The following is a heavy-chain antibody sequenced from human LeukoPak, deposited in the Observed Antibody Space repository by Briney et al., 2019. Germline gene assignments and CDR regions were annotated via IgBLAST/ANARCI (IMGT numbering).Heavy chain of an antibody. CDR3: ARVLMGAFDI. D-gene: IGHD2-8*01. Sequence: SETLFLTCTVSGGSISSSSYYWGWIRQPPGKGLEWIGYIYYSGSTNYNPSLKSRVTISVDTSKNQFSLKLSSVTAADTAVYYCARVLMGAFDIWGQGTMVTVSS. J-gene: IGHJ3*02. CDR1: GGSISSSSYY. V-gene: IGHV4-61*05. CDR2: IYYSGST.